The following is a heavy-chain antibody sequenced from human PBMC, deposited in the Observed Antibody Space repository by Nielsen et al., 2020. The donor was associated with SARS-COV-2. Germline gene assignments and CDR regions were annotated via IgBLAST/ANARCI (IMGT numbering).Heavy chain of an antibody. CDR1: GGTLSGYA. D-gene: IGHD5-18*01. CDR3: ARDPWDTAMAYYYYCMDV. CDR2: IIPILGIA. J-gene: IGHJ6*02. Sequence: SVKVSCKASGGTLSGYAISWVRQAPGQGLEWMGRIIPILGIANYEQKFQGRVTITADKSTSTAYMELSSLRSEDTAVYYCARDPWDTAMAYYYYCMDVWGQGTTVTVSS. V-gene: IGHV1-69*04.